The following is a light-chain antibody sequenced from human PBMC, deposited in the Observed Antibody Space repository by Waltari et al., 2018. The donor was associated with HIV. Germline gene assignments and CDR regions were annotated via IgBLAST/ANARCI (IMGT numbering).Light chain of an antibody. V-gene: IGLV1-44*01. CDR2: SST. CDR3: ATCDDSLKDTYV. CDR1: SPNIGSNT. Sequence: QSVLTQPPSASGTPGQTVIISCSGSSPNIGSNTVNWYHQFPASAPKILIFSSTHRPSGVPDRFAGSQSGTSASLAISGLHFEDEGYYYCATCDDSLKDTYVFGPGTTVTVL. J-gene: IGLJ1*01.